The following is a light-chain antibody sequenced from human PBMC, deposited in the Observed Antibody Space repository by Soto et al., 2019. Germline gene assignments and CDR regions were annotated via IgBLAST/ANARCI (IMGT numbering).Light chain of an antibody. J-gene: IGLJ1*01. Sequence: QSVLTQPPSVSAAPGQKVTISCSGRSSDIGSNYVSWYQHLPGTAPKLLIYDNHKRPSGIPDRISGSKSGTSATLAITGLQTADEADYYCGTWDNSQSVLYVFGPGTKVTAL. V-gene: IGLV1-51*01. CDR1: SSDIGSNY. CDR2: DNH. CDR3: GTWDNSQSVLYV.